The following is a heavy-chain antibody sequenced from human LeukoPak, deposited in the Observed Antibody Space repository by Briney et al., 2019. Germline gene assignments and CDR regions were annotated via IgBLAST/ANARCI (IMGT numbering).Heavy chain of an antibody. D-gene: IGHD4-23*01. J-gene: IGHJ3*02. CDR3: ARALREPYGGKDSDALDI. V-gene: IGHV4-4*07. CDR2: IHASGST. CDR1: GASINTYY. Sequence: SETLSLTCTVSGASINTYYWSWFRQPAGKGLEWIGRIHASGSTYYNPSLKSRVSMSIDMSKNQFSLKLSSVTAADTAVYYCARALREPYGGKDSDALDIWGQGTMVTVSS.